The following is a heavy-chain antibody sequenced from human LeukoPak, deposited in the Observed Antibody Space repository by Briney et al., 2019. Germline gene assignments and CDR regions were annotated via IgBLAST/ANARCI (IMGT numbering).Heavy chain of an antibody. CDR2: IYYSGST. CDR1: GGSISSYY. CDR3: ARALLWFDP. V-gene: IGHV4-59*01. D-gene: IGHD1-26*01. Sequence: SETLSLTCTVSGGSISSYYWSWIRQPPGKGLEWIGYIYYSGSTNYNPSLKSRVTISVDTSKNQFSLKLSSVTAADTAVYYCARALLWFDPWGQGTLVTVSS. J-gene: IGHJ5*02.